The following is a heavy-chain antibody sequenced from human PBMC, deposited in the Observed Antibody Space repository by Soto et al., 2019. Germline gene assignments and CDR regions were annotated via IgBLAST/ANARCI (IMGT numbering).Heavy chain of an antibody. Sequence: QITLKESGPPLVKPRQTLTLTCTFSGFSLTTSGVGVGWSRQPPGKALEWLALIYWDDDKRYLPSLKSRLSITKDTSKNQVVLTMTNMDPVDTATYFCAHRPSSSAAPHFDFWGQGTLVTVSS. D-gene: IGHD6-6*01. J-gene: IGHJ4*02. CDR2: IYWDDDK. V-gene: IGHV2-5*02. CDR3: AHRPSSSAAPHFDF. CDR1: GFSLTTSGVG.